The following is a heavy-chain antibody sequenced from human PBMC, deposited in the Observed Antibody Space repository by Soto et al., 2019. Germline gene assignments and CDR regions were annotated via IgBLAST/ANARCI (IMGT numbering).Heavy chain of an antibody. J-gene: IGHJ6*02. D-gene: IGHD1-26*01. V-gene: IGHV1-46*04. CDR1: GYTFTRYY. CDR2: INPVGGST. Sequence: QVQLVQSGAEVKKPGASVRVSCKASGYTFTRYYIHWVRQAPGQGLEWVSIINPVGGSTNYAQKLQCRVTVTRDTSTSTVHMELSSLRSEDTAVYYCARGWGRVVYAMDVWGQGTTVTVSS. CDR3: ARGWGRVVYAMDV.